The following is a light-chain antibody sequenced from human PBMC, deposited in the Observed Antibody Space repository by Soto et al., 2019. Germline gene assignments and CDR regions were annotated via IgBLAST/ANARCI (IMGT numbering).Light chain of an antibody. CDR1: QSVSSY. J-gene: IGKJ1*01. CDR3: QRRSNWPWT. CDR2: DAS. V-gene: IGKV3-11*01. Sequence: ENVLSQSPPPPSFSSRGKNTPSCRASQSVSSYLAWYQQKPGQAPRLLIYDASNRATGIPARFSGSGSGTDFTLTISSLEPEDFAVYYCQRRSNWPWTFGQGTKVDIK.